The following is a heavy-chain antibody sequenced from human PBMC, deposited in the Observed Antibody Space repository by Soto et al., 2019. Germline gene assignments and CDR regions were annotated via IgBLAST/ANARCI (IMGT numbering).Heavy chain of an antibody. CDR2: IYHSGST. J-gene: IGHJ6*02. CDR1: CGYISSSNW. D-gene: IGHD6-19*01. CDR3: ATRSGWYFYYGMDV. Sequence: SETHSLTCAVSCGYISSSNWWSRVHQPPGKGLEWIGEIYHSGSTNCNPSLKSRVTISVDRSKNQFSLKLSSVTAADTAVYYCATRSGWYFYYGMDVWGQGTTVTVSS. V-gene: IGHV4-4*02.